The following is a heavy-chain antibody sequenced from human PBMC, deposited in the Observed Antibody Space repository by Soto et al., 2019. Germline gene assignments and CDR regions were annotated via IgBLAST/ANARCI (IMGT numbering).Heavy chain of an antibody. D-gene: IGHD3-16*01. Sequence: EVQLLESGGGLVQPGGSLRLSCAASGFTFTSYAMSWVRQAPGKGLKGVPAISGSGGSTYYADSVKGRFTISRDNSKNTLYLQMNSLRAEDTAVYYCAKSIASLAFWGGYGMDVWGQGTTVTVSS. CDR3: AKSIASLAFWGGYGMDV. CDR1: GFTFTSYA. V-gene: IGHV3-23*01. CDR2: ISGSGGST. J-gene: IGHJ6*02.